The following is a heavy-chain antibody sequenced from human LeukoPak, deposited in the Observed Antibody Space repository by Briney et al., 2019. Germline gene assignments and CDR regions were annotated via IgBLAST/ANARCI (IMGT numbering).Heavy chain of an antibody. D-gene: IGHD3-22*01. V-gene: IGHV3-23*01. CDR3: ARNSSGFKLGDAFDI. J-gene: IGHJ3*02. CDR1: GFTFSSYA. CDR2: ISGSAYST. Sequence: GGSLRLSCAASGFTFSSYAMTWVRQAPGKGLEWILAISGSAYSTSYADSVKGRFTISRDKSMNTLYLQMNSLRAEDTAVYYCARNSSGFKLGDAFDIWGQGTMVTVSS.